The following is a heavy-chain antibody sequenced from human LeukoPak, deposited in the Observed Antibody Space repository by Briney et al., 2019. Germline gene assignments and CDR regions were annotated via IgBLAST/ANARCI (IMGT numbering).Heavy chain of an antibody. Sequence: PGGCLRLSCSASGFIFSSYDMSWVRQAPGKGLEWVSSISGSGDRTIYADSVRGRLIISRDKSKNTLYLQMSSLRAEDTAVYYCAKVPQPDYYFDYWGQGSLVTASS. J-gene: IGHJ4*02. V-gene: IGHV3-23*01. CDR3: AKVPQPDYYFDY. CDR2: ISGSGDRT. CDR1: GFIFSSYD.